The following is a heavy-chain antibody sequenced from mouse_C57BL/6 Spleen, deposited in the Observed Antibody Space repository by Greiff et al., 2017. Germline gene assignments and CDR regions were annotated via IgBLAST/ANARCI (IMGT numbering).Heavy chain of an antibody. CDR3: AKEGGDYTIVTTRVAY. CDR1: GYTFTGYW. CDR2: ILPGSGST. D-gene: IGHD2-5*01. J-gene: IGHJ3*01. V-gene: IGHV1-9*01. Sequence: QVQLQQSGAELMKPGASVKLSCKATGYTFTGYWIEWVKQRPGHGLEWIGEILPGSGSTNYNEQFKGKATFTADTSSNTAYMQLSSLTTEDSAIYYCAKEGGDYTIVTTRVAYWGQGTLVTVAA.